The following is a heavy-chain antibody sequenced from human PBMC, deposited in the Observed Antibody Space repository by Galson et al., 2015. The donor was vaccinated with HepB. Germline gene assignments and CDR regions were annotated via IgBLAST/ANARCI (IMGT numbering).Heavy chain of an antibody. Sequence: SLRLSCAASGFTFSSYWMSWVRQAPGKGLEWMANIKQDGSEKYYVDSVKGRFAISRDNAKNSLYLQMNSLRAEDTAVYYCARLAMVRGVISYYFDYWGQGTLVTVSS. CDR1: GFTFSSYW. J-gene: IGHJ4*02. CDR2: IKQDGSEK. CDR3: ARLAMVRGVISYYFDY. V-gene: IGHV3-7*03. D-gene: IGHD3-10*01.